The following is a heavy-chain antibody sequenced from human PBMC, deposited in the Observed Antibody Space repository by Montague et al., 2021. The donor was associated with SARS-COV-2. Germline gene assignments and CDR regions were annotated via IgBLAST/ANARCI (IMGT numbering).Heavy chain of an antibody. D-gene: IGHD5-24*01. V-gene: IGHV4-61*01. CDR2: IYYSGST. Sequence: SETLSLTCTVSGGSISSGSYYWSWIRQPPGKGLEWIGYIYYSGSTNYNPSLKSRVTISVDTSKNQLSLKLSSVTAADTAVYYCARAFPRWLQFDPYFDYWGQGTLVTVSS. J-gene: IGHJ4*02. CDR3: ARAFPRWLQFDPYFDY. CDR1: GGSISSGSYY.